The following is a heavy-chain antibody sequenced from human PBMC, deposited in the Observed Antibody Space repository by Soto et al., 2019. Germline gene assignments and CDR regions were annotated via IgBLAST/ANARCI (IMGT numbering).Heavy chain of an antibody. J-gene: IGHJ4*02. D-gene: IGHD3-10*01. V-gene: IGHV4-4*07. CDR2: IYTSGST. CDR1: GGSISSYY. CDR3: ARATHYGSGSYYILFDY. Sequence: WETLSLTCTVSGGSISSYYWSWIRQPAGKGLEWIGRIYTSGSTNYNPSLKSRVTMSVDTSKNQFSLKLSSVTAADTAVYYCARATHYGSGSYYILFDYWGQGTLVTVSS.